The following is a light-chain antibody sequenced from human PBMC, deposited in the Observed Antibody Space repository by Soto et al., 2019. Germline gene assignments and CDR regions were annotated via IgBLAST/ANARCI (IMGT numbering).Light chain of an antibody. J-gene: IGKJ1*01. CDR2: AAS. V-gene: IGKV3-20*01. CDR1: QSVTSNY. CDR3: QQYDSSPRT. Sequence: DIVLTQSPGTLSLSPGERATLSCRASQSVTSNYLAWYQLKPGRAPRLLISAASSRATGIPDRFGGSGSGTDFTLTISRLEPEDLAVYYCQQYDSSPRTFGQGTKV.